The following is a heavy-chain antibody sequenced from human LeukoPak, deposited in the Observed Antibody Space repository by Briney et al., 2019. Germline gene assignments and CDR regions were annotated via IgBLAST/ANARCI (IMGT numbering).Heavy chain of an antibody. D-gene: IGHD2/OR15-2a*01. CDR1: GYTFNRYG. CDR2: NSALTGNI. CDR3: ARADPTNTGHEYFDY. J-gene: IGHJ4*02. Sequence: ASVKVSFKASGYTFNRYGISWVRQAPGQRPEGMGWNSALTGNIDYAPKFQGRVTMNTDTSTRTAYMELSSLVSADTAVYFCARADPTNTGHEYFDYWGRGTLVTVSS. V-gene: IGHV1-18*01.